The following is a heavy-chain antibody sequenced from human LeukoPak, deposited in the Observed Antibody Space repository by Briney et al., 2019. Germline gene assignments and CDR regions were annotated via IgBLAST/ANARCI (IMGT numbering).Heavy chain of an antibody. D-gene: IGHD6-13*01. J-gene: IGHJ4*02. CDR1: GFTFSGYA. V-gene: IGHV3-48*02. CDR2: ISSSSSTI. Sequence: GGSLRLSCAASGFTFSGYAMNWVRQAPGKGLEWVSYISSSSSTIYYADSVKGRFTISRDNAKNSLYLQMNSLRDEDTAVYYCARAIAAAGATGEFDYWGQGTLVTVSS. CDR3: ARAIAAAGATGEFDY.